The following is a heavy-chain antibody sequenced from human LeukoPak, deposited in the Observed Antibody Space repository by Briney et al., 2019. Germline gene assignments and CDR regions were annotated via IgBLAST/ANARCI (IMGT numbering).Heavy chain of an antibody. CDR2: INHESTTI. V-gene: IGHV3-48*02. J-gene: IGHJ4*02. CDR3: ARVRAVAGGFDN. Sequence: GGSLRLSCAASGFTFNSYSLSWVRQAPGKGLEWISYINHESTTIYDADSVKGRFTISRDSAKNSLFLQMNGLTEEDTAVYYCARVRAVAGGFDNWGQGTLVTVSS. CDR1: GFTFNSYS. D-gene: IGHD6-19*01.